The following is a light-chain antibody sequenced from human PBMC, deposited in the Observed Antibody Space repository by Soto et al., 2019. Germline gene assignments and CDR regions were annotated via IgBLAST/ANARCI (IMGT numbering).Light chain of an antibody. J-gene: IGKJ4*01. CDR2: DAS. CDR3: QQRSNWPPVT. V-gene: IGKV3-11*01. CDR1: QSVSSY. Sequence: EIVLTQCPATLSLSPGERATLSFRASQSVSSYLAWYQQKPGQAPRLLIYDASNRATGIPARFSGSGSGTDFTLTISSLEPEDFAVYYCQQRSNWPPVTFGGGTKVDVK.